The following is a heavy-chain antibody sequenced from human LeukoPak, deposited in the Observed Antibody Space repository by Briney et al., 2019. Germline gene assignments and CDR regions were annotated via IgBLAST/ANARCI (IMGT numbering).Heavy chain of an antibody. J-gene: IGHJ4*02. CDR1: GGSISSSSYY. CDR2: IYYSGST. CDR3: ASDHSSSSVY. D-gene: IGHD6-13*01. Sequence: PSETLSLTCTVSGGSISSSSYYWGWIRQPPGKGLEWIGSIYYSGSTYYNPSLKSRVTISVDTSKNQFSLKLSSVTAADTAVYYCASDHSSSSVYWGQGTLVTVSS. V-gene: IGHV4-39*01.